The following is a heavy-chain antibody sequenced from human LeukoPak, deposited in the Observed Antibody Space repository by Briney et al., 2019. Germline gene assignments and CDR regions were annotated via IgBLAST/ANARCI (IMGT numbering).Heavy chain of an antibody. CDR3: ARVTVAVAGTVLMYYFDY. D-gene: IGHD6-19*01. CDR1: GGSISSYY. J-gene: IGHJ4*02. Sequence: SETLSLTCTVSGGSISSYYWSWIRQPPGKGLEWIGEIYHSGSTNYNPSLKSRVTISVDKSKNQFSLKLSSVTAADTAVYYCARVTVAVAGTVLMYYFDYWGQGTLVTVSS. CDR2: IYHSGST. V-gene: IGHV4-59*12.